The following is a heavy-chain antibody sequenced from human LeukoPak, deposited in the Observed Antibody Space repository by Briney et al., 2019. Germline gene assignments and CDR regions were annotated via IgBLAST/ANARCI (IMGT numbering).Heavy chain of an antibody. Sequence: GGSLRLSCAASGFTFSSYSMNWVRQAPGKGLEWVSSISSSGTYVYYADSVKGRFTISRDNAKNWLSLQMNSLRADDAAVYYCARASSKQLAGYLPDGFDIWGQGTMVTVSS. V-gene: IGHV3-21*01. J-gene: IGHJ3*02. CDR2: ISSSGTYV. CDR1: GFTFSSYS. CDR3: ARASSKQLAGYLPDGFDI. D-gene: IGHD3-9*01.